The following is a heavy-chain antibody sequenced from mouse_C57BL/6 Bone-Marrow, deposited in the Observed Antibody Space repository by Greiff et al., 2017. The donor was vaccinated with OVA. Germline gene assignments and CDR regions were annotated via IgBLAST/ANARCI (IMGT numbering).Heavy chain of an antibody. CDR1: GYTFTGYW. CDR2: ILPGSGST. CDR3: ARDGYYGSSPLAY. J-gene: IGHJ3*01. V-gene: IGHV1-9*01. D-gene: IGHD1-1*01. Sequence: VQLQQSGAELMKPGASVKLSCKATGYTFTGYWIEWVKQRPGHGLEWIGEILPGSGSTNYNEKFKGKATLTADPSSKTAYMQLSSLTTDDSSIYYCARDGYYGSSPLAYWGQGTLVTVSA.